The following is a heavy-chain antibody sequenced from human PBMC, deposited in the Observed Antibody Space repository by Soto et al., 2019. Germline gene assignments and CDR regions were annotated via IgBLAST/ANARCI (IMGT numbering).Heavy chain of an antibody. D-gene: IGHD3-3*01. V-gene: IGHV4-31*03. Sequence: SETLSLTCTVSGGSTSSGGYYWSWIRQHPGKGLEWIGYIYYSGSTYYNPSLKSRVTISVDTSKNQFSLKLSSVTAADTAVYYCARAHTIFGVVVDNWFDPWGQGTLVTVSS. CDR3: ARAHTIFGVVVDNWFDP. CDR2: IYYSGST. J-gene: IGHJ5*02. CDR1: GGSTSSGGYY.